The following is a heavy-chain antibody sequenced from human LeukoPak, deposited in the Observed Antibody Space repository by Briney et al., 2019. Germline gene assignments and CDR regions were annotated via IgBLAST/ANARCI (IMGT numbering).Heavy chain of an antibody. V-gene: IGHV4-39*07. CDR2: IYYRGTT. D-gene: IGHD1-14*01. CDR1: GDSMTSTSHF. CDR3: ARDSITTDAFDI. Sequence: ASETLSLTCTVSGDSMTSTSHFWYWVRQPPGEGLEWIGNIYYRGTTYYNPSLKSRVTISVDTSKNQFSLRLSSVTAADTAVYYCARDSITTDAFDIWGQGTMVTVSS. J-gene: IGHJ3*02.